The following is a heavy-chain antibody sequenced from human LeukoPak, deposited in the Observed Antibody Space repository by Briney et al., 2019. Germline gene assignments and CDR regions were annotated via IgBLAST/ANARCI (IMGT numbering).Heavy chain of an antibody. Sequence: SETLSLTCTVSGGSISSSSYYWGWIRQPPGNGLEWIGSIYYSGSTYYNPSLKSRVTISVDTSKNQFSLKLSSVTAADTAVYYCASGRGLFDYWGQGTLVTVSS. CDR2: IYYSGST. V-gene: IGHV4-39*01. CDR3: ASGRGLFDY. CDR1: GGSISSSSYY. D-gene: IGHD2-15*01. J-gene: IGHJ4*02.